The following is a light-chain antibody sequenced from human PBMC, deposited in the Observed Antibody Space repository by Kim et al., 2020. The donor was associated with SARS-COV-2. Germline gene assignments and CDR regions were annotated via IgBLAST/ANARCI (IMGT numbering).Light chain of an antibody. CDR3: GTWDTSLSAGV. J-gene: IGLJ2*01. Sequence: QSVLTQPPSVSAAPGQKVTISCSGSSSNVRYNFVSWYQQLPGTAPKLLIYDNDKRPSGIPHRFSGSKSGTSATLDITGLQTGDEADYYCGTWDTSLSAGVFGGGTQLTVL. V-gene: IGLV1-51*01. CDR1: SSNVRYNF. CDR2: DND.